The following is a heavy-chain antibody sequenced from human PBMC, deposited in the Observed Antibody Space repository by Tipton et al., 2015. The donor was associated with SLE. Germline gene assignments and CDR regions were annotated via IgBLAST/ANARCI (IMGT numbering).Heavy chain of an antibody. CDR2: IYHTGSN. J-gene: IGHJ4*02. Sequence: TLSLTCTVSGDSNTSGAYYWSWIRQRPEEGLEWIGYIYHTGSNYYNPSLESRVVISVDTSKNQFSLKLNSVTAADTAVYFCARDRAMGFYFDYWGQGTLVTVSS. CDR1: GDSNTSGAYY. CDR3: ARDRAMGFYFDY. V-gene: IGHV4-31*03.